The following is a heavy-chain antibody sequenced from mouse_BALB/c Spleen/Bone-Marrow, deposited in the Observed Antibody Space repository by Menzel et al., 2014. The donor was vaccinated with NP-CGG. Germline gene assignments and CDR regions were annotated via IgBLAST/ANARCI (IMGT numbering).Heavy chain of an antibody. CDR3: ARSGYGSNYDY. CDR1: GYAFSSYW. D-gene: IGHD1-1*01. CDR2: IYPGDGDT. Sequence: VQLQQSGAELVRPGSSVKISCKASGYAFSSYWMIWVKQRPGQGLEWIGQIYPGDGDTNYNGKFKGKATLTVDKSSSTAYMQLSSLTSEDSAVYFCARSGYGSNYDYWGQGTPLTVSS. J-gene: IGHJ2*01. V-gene: IGHV1-80*01.